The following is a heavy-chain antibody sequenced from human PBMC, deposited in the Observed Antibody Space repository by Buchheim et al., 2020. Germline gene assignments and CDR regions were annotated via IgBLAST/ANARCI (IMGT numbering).Heavy chain of an antibody. CDR2: ISSSGSTI. CDR1: GFTFSSYE. D-gene: IGHD2-2*01. V-gene: IGHV3-48*03. Sequence: EVQLVESGGGLVQPGGSLRLSCAASGFTFSSYEMNWVRQAPGKGLEWVSYISSSGSTIYYADSVKGRFTISRDNAKNSLYLQMNSLRAEDTAVYYCAREVYCSSTSCPIHYYYGMDVWGQGTT. CDR3: AREVYCSSTSCPIHYYYGMDV. J-gene: IGHJ6*02.